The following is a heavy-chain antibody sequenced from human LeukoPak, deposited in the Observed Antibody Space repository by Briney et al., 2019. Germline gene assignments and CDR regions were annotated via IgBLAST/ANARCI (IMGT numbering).Heavy chain of an antibody. CDR3: ARDRLDIVVVPAAMGY. CDR2: ISAYNGNT. V-gene: IGHV1-18*01. J-gene: IGHJ4*02. Sequence: ASVKVSCKASGYTFTSYGISWVRQAPGQGLEWMGWISAYNGNTNYAQKLQGRVTMTTDTSTSTAYMELGSLRSDDTAVYYCARDRLDIVVVPAAMGYWGQGTLVTVSS. CDR1: GYTFTSYG. D-gene: IGHD2-2*01.